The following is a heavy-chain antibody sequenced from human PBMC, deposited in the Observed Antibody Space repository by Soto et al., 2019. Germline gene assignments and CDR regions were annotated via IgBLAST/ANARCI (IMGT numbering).Heavy chain of an antibody. J-gene: IGHJ1*01. CDR1: GFSFSNYA. V-gene: IGHV3-23*01. CDR2: ITGSGDGT. Sequence: VQLLESGGGLVQPGGSLRLSCAASGFSFSNYAMSWVRQAPGKGLEWVSAITGSGDGTYYDDSMKGRFTISRDNSRNMLYLQMSSLRAEDTAFYYCAKEGAVVGSGYFQHWGQGTLVTVSS. D-gene: IGHD6-19*01. CDR3: AKEGAVVGSGYFQH.